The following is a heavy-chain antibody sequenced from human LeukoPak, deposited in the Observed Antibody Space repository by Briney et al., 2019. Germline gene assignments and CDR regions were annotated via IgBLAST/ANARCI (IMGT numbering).Heavy chain of an antibody. CDR1: GGSISSYH. CDR2: IYTSGST. D-gene: IGHD6-19*01. Sequence: SETLSLTCTVSGGSISSYHWSWIRQPAGKGLEWIGRIYTSGSTNYNPSLKSRVTTSVDTSKNQFSLKLSSVTAADTAVYYCARDSRSGGLGYYFDYWGQGTLVTVSS. J-gene: IGHJ4*02. V-gene: IGHV4-4*07. CDR3: ARDSRSGGLGYYFDY.